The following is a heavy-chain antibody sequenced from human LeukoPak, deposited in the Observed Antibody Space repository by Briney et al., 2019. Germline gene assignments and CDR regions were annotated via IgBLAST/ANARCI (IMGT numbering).Heavy chain of an antibody. J-gene: IGHJ3*02. D-gene: IGHD3-22*01. CDR2: TRGGGSGT. CDR1: GLTFSSNW. CDR3: AKDPGLVAFDI. Sequence: GGSLRLSCAGSGLTFSSNWMYWVRQAPGKGVEWVSATRGGGSGTHYADSVKGRFTISRDSSNNTLSLQMNSLRAEDTAVYFCAKDPGLVAFDIWGQGTMVTVSS. V-gene: IGHV3-23*01.